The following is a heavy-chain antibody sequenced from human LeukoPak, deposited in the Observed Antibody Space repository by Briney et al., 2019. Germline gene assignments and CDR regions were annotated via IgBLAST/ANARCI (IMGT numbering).Heavy chain of an antibody. D-gene: IGHD3-10*01. CDR2: ISSSSSYI. J-gene: IGHJ4*02. CDR1: GFTFSSYS. CDR3: ARDLPDYYGSGSPLDY. Sequence: GGSLRLSCAASGFTFSSYSMNWVRQAPGKGLEWVSSISSSSSYIYYADSVKGRFTISRDNAKNSLYLQMNSLRAEDTAVYYCARDLPDYYGSGSPLDYWGQGTLVTVSS. V-gene: IGHV3-21*01.